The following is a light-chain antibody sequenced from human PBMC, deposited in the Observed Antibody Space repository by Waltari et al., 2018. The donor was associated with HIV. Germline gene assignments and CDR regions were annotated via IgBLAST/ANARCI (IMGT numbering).Light chain of an antibody. V-gene: IGLV2-23*02. CDR1: SSDIGAYEL. CDR3: CSYAGRSIYV. CDR2: EVT. Sequence: QPALTQPASVSGSPGPSITLSCSGTSSDIGAYELVSWYQQPPGKAPKVIFYEVTTRPSGPSDRFSGSKSGNTASLTISGLQAEDEADYYCCSYAGRSIYVFGTGTTVTVL. J-gene: IGLJ1*01.